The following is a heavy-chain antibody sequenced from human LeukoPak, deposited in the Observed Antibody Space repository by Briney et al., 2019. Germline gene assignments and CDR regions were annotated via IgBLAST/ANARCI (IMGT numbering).Heavy chain of an antibody. D-gene: IGHD3-16*01. Sequence: PGGSLRLSCAASGFTLSSYAMHWVRQAPGKGLEYVSAISSNGGSTCYANSVKGRFTISRDNSKNTLYLQMGSLRAEDTAVYYCARPRPGWSSVMPYFDYWGQGTLVTVSS. CDR3: ARPRPGWSSVMPYFDY. V-gene: IGHV3-64*01. CDR1: GFTLSSYA. J-gene: IGHJ4*02. CDR2: ISSNGGST.